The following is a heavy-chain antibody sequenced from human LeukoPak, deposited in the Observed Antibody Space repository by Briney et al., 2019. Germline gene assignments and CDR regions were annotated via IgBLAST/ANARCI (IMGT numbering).Heavy chain of an antibody. CDR2: INTRNGNA. Sequence: ASVKVSCKASGYTFTTYEIIWVRQAPGQGLEWMGWINTRNGNATYAHQLQGRVTMTTDTSTSTSYMELASLRFDDTAIYYCARNHLGLGLWGQGTLVTVSS. CDR3: ARNHLGLGL. J-gene: IGHJ4*02. V-gene: IGHV1-18*01. CDR1: GYTFTTYE. D-gene: IGHD3-16*01.